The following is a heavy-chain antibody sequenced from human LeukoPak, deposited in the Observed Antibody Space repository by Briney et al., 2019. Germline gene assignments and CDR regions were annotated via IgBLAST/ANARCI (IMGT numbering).Heavy chain of an antibody. Sequence: PGGSLRLSCAASGFIFDDYAMPWVRQAPGKGLEWVSGISWNNGSIGYADSVKGRFTISRDNAKNSLYLQMNSLRPEDTALYYCAKDISIVATWYFDLWGRGTLVTVSS. V-gene: IGHV3-9*01. CDR2: ISWNNGSI. CDR3: AKDISIVATWYFDL. CDR1: GFIFDDYA. J-gene: IGHJ2*01. D-gene: IGHD2/OR15-2a*01.